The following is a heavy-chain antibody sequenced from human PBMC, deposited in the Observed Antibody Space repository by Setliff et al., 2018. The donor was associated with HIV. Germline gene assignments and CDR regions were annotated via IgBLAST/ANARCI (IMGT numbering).Heavy chain of an antibody. J-gene: IGHJ4*02. V-gene: IGHV4-59*11. CDR3: AKVGAYCSGGKCSSPYYFDF. Sequence: SETLSLTCTVSGSSINDPYWSWIRQPPGKGLEWIGYIHNSGSTNSFSSLKRRVTLSLGTSKSQFSLRLTSVTAADTALYYCAKVGAYCSGGKCSSPYYFDFWGQGILVTVSS. CDR1: GSSINDPY. CDR2: IHNSGST. D-gene: IGHD2-15*01.